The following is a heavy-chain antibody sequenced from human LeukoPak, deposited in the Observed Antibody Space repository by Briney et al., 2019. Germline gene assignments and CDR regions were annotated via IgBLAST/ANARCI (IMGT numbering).Heavy chain of an antibody. J-gene: IGHJ6*03. CDR2: ISRSGSTK. D-gene: IGHD2-15*01. V-gene: IGHV3-11*01. CDR1: GFTFSDYN. Sequence: GGSLRLSCAASGFTFSDYNMRWIRQAPGKGLEWVSSISRSGSTKYYADSVKGRFTISRDNAKNSLFLQMNSLRAEDTAVYYCARVLRYCSGGNCYSGGLGYMDVWGKGTTVTVSS. CDR3: ARVLRYCSGGNCYSGGLGYMDV.